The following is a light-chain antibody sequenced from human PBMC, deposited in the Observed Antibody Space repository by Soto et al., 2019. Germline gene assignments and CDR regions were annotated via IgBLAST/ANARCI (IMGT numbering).Light chain of an antibody. CDR3: QELSRWPRAT. CDR2: TAS. Sequence: EIVLTQSPASLSLSPGETATLSCRTSQNVGHNFAWYQLKAGQSPRLLIHTASSRATGIPARFSGSGSRTDFTLTISGLDPEDIAVYYCQELSRWPRATFGGGTRVEIK. J-gene: IGKJ4*01. V-gene: IGKV3-11*01. CDR1: QNVGHN.